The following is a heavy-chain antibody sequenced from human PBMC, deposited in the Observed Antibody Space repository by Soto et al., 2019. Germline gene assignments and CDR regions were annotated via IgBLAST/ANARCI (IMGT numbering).Heavy chain of an antibody. CDR3: ARPRSVAVAGTSLDY. Sequence: QVQLVQSGAEVKKPGASVKVSCKASGYTFTSYAMHWVRQAPGQRLEWMGWNNAGNGNTKYSQKFQGRVTITRDTSASTAYMELSSLRSEDTAVYYCARPRSVAVAGTSLDYWGQGTLVTVSS. J-gene: IGHJ4*02. CDR1: GYTFTSYA. D-gene: IGHD6-19*01. V-gene: IGHV1-3*01. CDR2: NNAGNGNT.